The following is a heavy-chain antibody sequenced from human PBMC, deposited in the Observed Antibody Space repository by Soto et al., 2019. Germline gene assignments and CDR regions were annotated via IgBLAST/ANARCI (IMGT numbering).Heavy chain of an antibody. D-gene: IGHD6-25*01. Sequence: QVQLVQSGAEVKKPGSSVKVSCKASGGTFSSYASSWVRQAPGQGLDWMGGIIPIFGTANYAQKFQGRVTITADESTSTAYMELSSLRSEDTAVYYCARDPTGYLDYFDYWGQGTLVTVSS. CDR3: ARDPTGYLDYFDY. J-gene: IGHJ4*02. CDR1: GGTFSSYA. V-gene: IGHV1-69*12. CDR2: IIPIFGTA.